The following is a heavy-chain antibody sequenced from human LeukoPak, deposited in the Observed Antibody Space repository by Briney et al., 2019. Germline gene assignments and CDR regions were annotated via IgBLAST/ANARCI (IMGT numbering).Heavy chain of an antibody. J-gene: IGHJ4*02. D-gene: IGHD5-18*01. CDR2: ISSSGSTI. Sequence: GGSLRLSCAASGFTFSDYYMSWIRQAPGKGLEWVSYISSSGSTIYYADSVKGRFTISRDNAKNSLNLQMNSLRDEDTAVYYCARGDAAMITGGFFDYWGQGILVTVSS. V-gene: IGHV3-11*04. CDR1: GFTFSDYY. CDR3: ARGDAAMITGGFFDY.